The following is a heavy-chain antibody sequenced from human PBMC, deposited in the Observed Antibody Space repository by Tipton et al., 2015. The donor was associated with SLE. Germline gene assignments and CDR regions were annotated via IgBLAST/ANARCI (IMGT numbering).Heavy chain of an antibody. CDR3: ARGPFQRWPPGAY. CDR2: IDYSGRT. V-gene: IGHV4-39*07. D-gene: IGHD6-19*01. J-gene: IGHJ4*02. Sequence: TLSLTCTVSGGSIPSIGFYWGWFRQPPGKGLEWIGSIDYSGRTYYTPSLQSRVTISLDTSKSQFSLILNSLTAADTAVYYCARGPFQRWPPGAYWGQGTLVTVSS. CDR1: GGSIPSIGFY.